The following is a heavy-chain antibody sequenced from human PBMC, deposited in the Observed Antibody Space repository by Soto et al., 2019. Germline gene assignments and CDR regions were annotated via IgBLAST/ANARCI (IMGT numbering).Heavy chain of an antibody. CDR1: GGSVSSDSYY. Sequence: QVQLQESGPGLVKPTETLSLMCTVSGGSVSSDSYYWSWIRQPPGKGREWIGFIYYTGSTNYKSSLKSRVTISVDTSKNQLSLKLRSVTTADTAVYYCARGVGPGLTAYFDSWGQGTLVTVSS. V-gene: IGHV4-61*01. J-gene: IGHJ4*02. CDR3: ARGVGPGLTAYFDS. D-gene: IGHD2-15*01. CDR2: IYYTGST.